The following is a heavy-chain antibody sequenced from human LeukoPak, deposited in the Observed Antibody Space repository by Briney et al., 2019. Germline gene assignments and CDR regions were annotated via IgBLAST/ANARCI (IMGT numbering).Heavy chain of an antibody. CDR1: GASISSSSYY. D-gene: IGHD6-19*01. CDR3: ARLEVAGINDY. V-gene: IGHV4-39*01. J-gene: IGHJ4*02. CDR2: IYYSGRT. Sequence: SETLSLTCTVSGASISSSSYYWGWIRQPPGKGLGWIGSIYYSGRTYYNPSLKSRVTISVDTSKNQFSLKLSSVTAADTAVYYCARLEVAGINDYWGQGTLVTVSS.